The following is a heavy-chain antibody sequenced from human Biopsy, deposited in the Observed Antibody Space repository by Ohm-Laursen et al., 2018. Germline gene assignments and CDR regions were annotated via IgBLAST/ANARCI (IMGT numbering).Heavy chain of an antibody. Sequence: SDTLSLTCAVDGGSFSGYDWTWIRQPPGKGLEWVGEFSHTGITIYNPSLKSRLTISVDKSKNHFSLRLTSVTAADTATYFCARGPYGDNAGAFDVWGQGTVVTVSS. CDR2: FSHTGIT. V-gene: IGHV4-34*01. D-gene: IGHD4/OR15-4a*01. J-gene: IGHJ3*01. CDR3: ARGPYGDNAGAFDV. CDR1: GGSFSGYD.